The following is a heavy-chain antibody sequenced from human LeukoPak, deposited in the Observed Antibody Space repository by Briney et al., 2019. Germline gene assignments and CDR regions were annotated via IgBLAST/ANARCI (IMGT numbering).Heavy chain of an antibody. Sequence: PGGSLRLSCAASGFTFSTYPMNWVRQAPGKGLEWVSSISSGSGYIYYADSVKGRFIISRDNAKNSLYLQMNSLRAEDTAVYYCARGYGDYGKYYFDSWGRGTLVTVSS. J-gene: IGHJ4*02. CDR2: ISSGSGYI. CDR3: ARGYGDYGKYYFDS. V-gene: IGHV3-21*01. D-gene: IGHD4-17*01. CDR1: GFTFSTYP.